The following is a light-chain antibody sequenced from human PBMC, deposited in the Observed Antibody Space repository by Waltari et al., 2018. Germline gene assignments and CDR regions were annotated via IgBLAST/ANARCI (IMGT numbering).Light chain of an antibody. CDR2: DTS. CDR1: TGAVTSGHH. J-gene: IGLJ3*02. Sequence: QTVVTQEPSLTVSPGGTVTLTCASSTGAVTSGHHSNWFQQNPGQAPRALIYDTSNKHSWTPARSSGSLLGGRVALTLTGVQPEDEADYYGLLHYGGAQPSVFGGGTKLTVL. CDR3: LLHYGGAQPSV. V-gene: IGLV7-43*01.